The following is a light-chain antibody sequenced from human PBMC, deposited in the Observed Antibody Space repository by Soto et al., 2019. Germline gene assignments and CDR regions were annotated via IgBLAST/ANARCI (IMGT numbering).Light chain of an antibody. V-gene: IGKV3-11*01. CDR2: DAS. Sequence: EIVLTQSPATLSLSPGERATLSCRASQSFGTFFAWYQQKPGQAPRLLIYDASNRATGIPPRFSGSGSGTDFTLTISSLEPEDFAVYYCQQCNNWPQWTFGQGTKVDIX. J-gene: IGKJ1*01. CDR3: QQCNNWPQWT. CDR1: QSFGTF.